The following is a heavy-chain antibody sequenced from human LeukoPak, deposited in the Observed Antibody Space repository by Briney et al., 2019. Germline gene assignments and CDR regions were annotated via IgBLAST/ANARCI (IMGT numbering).Heavy chain of an antibody. V-gene: IGHV3-21*01. CDR3: ARGRAAADTLDY. CDR2: ISSSSYI. Sequence: GGSLRLSCAASGFTFSSYSMNWVRQAPGKGLEWVSSISSSSYIYYADSVKGRFTISRDNAKNSLYLQMNSLRAEDTAVYYCARGRAAADTLDYWGQGTLVTVSS. D-gene: IGHD6-13*01. J-gene: IGHJ4*02. CDR1: GFTFSSYS.